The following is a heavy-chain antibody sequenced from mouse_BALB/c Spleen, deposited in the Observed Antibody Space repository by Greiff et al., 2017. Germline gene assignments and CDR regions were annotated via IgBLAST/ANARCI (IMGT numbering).Heavy chain of an antibody. CDR3: AKRIYGNYVDY. CDR1: GYTFTSYW. Sequence: QVQLKESGAELAKPGASVKMSCKASGYTFTSYWMHWVKQRPGQGLEWIGYINPSTGYTEYNQKFKDKATLTADKSSSTAYMQLSSLTSEDSAVYYCAKRIYGNYVDYWGQGTTLTVSS. V-gene: IGHV1-7*01. J-gene: IGHJ2*01. CDR2: INPSTGYT. D-gene: IGHD2-1*01.